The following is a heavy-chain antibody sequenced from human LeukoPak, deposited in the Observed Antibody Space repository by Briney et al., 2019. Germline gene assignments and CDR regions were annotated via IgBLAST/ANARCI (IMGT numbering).Heavy chain of an antibody. Sequence: GESLKISCKGSGYSFTSYWIGWVRQMPGKGLEGMGIINPADSDNRYSPSFQGQVTISADKSIRTAYLQWSSLKASDTAIYYCARGLFVVAPAAGTQEYYFDYWGQGTLVTVSS. D-gene: IGHD2-2*01. CDR1: GYSFTSYW. CDR2: INPADSDN. J-gene: IGHJ4*02. V-gene: IGHV5-51*01. CDR3: ARGLFVVAPAAGTQEYYFDY.